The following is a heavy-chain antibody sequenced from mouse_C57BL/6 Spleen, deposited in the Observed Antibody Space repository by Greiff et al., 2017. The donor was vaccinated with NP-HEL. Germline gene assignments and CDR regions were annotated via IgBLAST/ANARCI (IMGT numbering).Heavy chain of an antibody. Sequence: QVQLQQSGAELVRPGTSVKVSCKASGYAFTNYLIEWVKQRPGQGLEWIGVINPGSGGTNYNEKFKGKATLTADKSSSTAYMQLSSLTSEDSAVYFCARSDSSGYSAYWGQGTLVTVSA. D-gene: IGHD3-2*02. CDR1: GYAFTNYL. CDR2: INPGSGGT. V-gene: IGHV1-54*01. CDR3: ARSDSSGYSAY. J-gene: IGHJ3*01.